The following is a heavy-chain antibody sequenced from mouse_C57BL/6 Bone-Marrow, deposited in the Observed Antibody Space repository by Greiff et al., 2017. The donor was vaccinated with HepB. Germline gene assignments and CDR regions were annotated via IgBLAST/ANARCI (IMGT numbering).Heavy chain of an antibody. V-gene: IGHV5-16*01. CDR1: GFTFSDYY. CDR2: INYDGSST. D-gene: IGHD1-1*01. CDR3: ARDQGYYGSSSYWYFDV. Sequence: EVKLVESEGGLVQPGSSMKLSCTASGFTFSDYYMAWVRQVPEKGLEWVANINYDGSSTYYLDSLKSRFIISRDNAKNILYLQMSSLKSEDTATYYCARDQGYYGSSSYWYFDVWGTGTTVTVSS. J-gene: IGHJ1*03.